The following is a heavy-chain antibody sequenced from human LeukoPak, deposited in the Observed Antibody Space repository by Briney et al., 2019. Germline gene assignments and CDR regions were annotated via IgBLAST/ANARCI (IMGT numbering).Heavy chain of an antibody. V-gene: IGHV3-30*04. CDR1: GFTFSTYA. J-gene: IGHJ4*02. CDR2: ISYDAINA. CDR3: ARDLRYCAGSVGCGFDS. Sequence: GGSLRLSCAASGFTFSTYAMHWVRQAPGKGLEWVAVISYDAINAYYPDSVKGRFTIARDNAKDTLYLQMYSLRPEDTGVYYCARDLRYCAGSVGCGFDSWGQGTLVTVSS. D-gene: IGHD3-9*01.